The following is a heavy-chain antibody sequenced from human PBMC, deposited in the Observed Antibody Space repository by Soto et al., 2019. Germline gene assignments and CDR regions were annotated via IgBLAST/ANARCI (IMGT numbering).Heavy chain of an antibody. CDR2: IYYSGST. CDR3: ARAGTTRSLGNWFDP. CDR1: GGSISSYY. D-gene: IGHD1-7*01. Sequence: PSETLSLTCTVSGGSISSYYWSWIRQPPGKGLEWIGYIYYSGSTNYNPSLKSRVTISVDTSKNQFSLKLSSVTAADTAVYYCARAGTTRSLGNWFDPWGQGTLVTVSS. V-gene: IGHV4-59*01. J-gene: IGHJ5*02.